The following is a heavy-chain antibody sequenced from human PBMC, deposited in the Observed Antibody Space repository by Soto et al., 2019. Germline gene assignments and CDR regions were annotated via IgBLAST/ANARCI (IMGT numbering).Heavy chain of an antibody. Sequence: EVQLLESGGGLVQPGGSLRLSCAASGFTFSSYAMSWVRQAPGKGLEWVSAISGSGGSTYYADSVKGRFTISRDNSKNTLYLQMNRLRAEDTAVYYCAKPIQLWSYYYGMDVWGQGTTVTVSS. CDR2: ISGSGGST. D-gene: IGHD5-18*01. V-gene: IGHV3-23*01. J-gene: IGHJ6*02. CDR1: GFTFSSYA. CDR3: AKPIQLWSYYYGMDV.